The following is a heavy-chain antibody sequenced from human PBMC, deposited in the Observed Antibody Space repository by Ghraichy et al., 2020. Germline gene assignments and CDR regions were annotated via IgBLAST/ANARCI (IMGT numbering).Heavy chain of an antibody. V-gene: IGHV3-23*01. CDR2: ISGGGGST. D-gene: IGHD3-22*01. CDR1: GVTFSSHA. Sequence: GGSLRLSCAASGVTFSSHAMSWVRQAPGKGLEWVSAISGGGGSTYYADSVKGRFNISRDNSKNTLYLQMNSLRAEDTAVYYCAKGPLGYYDTSGYYNYWGQGSLVTVSS. J-gene: IGHJ4*02. CDR3: AKGPLGYYDTSGYYNY.